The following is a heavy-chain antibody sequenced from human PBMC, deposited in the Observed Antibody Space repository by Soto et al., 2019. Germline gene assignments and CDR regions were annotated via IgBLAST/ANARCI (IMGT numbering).Heavy chain of an antibody. CDR3: ATGYGDYGYAFEI. J-gene: IGHJ3*02. CDR2: ISSSSSYI. Sequence: AGGSLRLSCAASGFTFSSYSMNWVRQAPGKGLEWVSSISSSSSYIYYADSVKGRFTISRDNAKNSLYLQVNSLRAEDTAVYYCATGYGDYGYAFEIWGQGTMVTVSS. D-gene: IGHD4-17*01. V-gene: IGHV3-21*01. CDR1: GFTFSSYS.